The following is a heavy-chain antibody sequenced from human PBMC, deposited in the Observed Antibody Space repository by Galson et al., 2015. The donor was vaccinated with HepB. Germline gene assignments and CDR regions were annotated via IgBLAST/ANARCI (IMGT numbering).Heavy chain of an antibody. CDR3: ARDRRSYAFWSGLDV. J-gene: IGHJ6*04. CDR1: GDSVSSNSAA. D-gene: IGHD3-3*01. V-gene: IGHV6-1*01. CDR2: TYYRSKWYN. Sequence: CAISGDSVSSNSAAWNWIRQSPSRGLEWLGRTYYRSKWYNDYAVSVKSRITINPDTSKNQFSLQLNSVTAADTAVYYCARDRRSYAFWSGLDVWGKGTTVTVS.